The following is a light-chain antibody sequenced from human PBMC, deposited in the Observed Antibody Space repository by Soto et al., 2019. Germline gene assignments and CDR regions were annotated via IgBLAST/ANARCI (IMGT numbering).Light chain of an antibody. CDR2: GAS. J-gene: IGKJ1*01. CDR1: QSVSSN. V-gene: IGKV3-15*01. Sequence: EIVMTQSPGTLSVSPGERATLSCRASQSVSSNLAWYQQKPGQAPSLLIYGASTRATGIPARFSGSGSGTEFALTISSLQSEGFAVYYCQQYNNWPRTFGQGTKVEIK. CDR3: QQYNNWPRT.